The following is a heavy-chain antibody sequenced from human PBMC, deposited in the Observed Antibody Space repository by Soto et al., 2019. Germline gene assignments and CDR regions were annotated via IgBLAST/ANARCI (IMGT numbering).Heavy chain of an antibody. CDR2: ISAYNGNT. J-gene: IGHJ4*02. V-gene: IGHV1-18*01. Sequence: ASVKVSCKASGYTFTSYGISWVRQAPGQGLEWMGWISAYNGNTNYAQKLQGRVTMTTDTSTSTAYMELRSLRSDDTAVYYCAPPGGGYSGSYWLSYWGQRTLVTVSS. D-gene: IGHD1-26*01. CDR1: GYTFTSYG. CDR3: APPGGGYSGSYWLSY.